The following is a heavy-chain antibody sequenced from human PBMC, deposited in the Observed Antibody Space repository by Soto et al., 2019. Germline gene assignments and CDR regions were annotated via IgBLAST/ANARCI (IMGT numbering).Heavy chain of an antibody. CDR2: LYYSGRT. CDR3: ATLHPYCSSTSCYYYYYYMDV. V-gene: IGHV4-39*01. D-gene: IGHD2-2*01. CDR1: GGSIRSSSYY. Sequence: SETLSLTCTVSGGSIRSSSYYWGWIRQPPGKGLEWIGSLYYSGRTYYNPSLKSRVTMSVDTSKNQFSLGLSSVTAADTAVYYCATLHPYCSSTSCYYYYYYMDVWGKGTTVTVSS. J-gene: IGHJ6*03.